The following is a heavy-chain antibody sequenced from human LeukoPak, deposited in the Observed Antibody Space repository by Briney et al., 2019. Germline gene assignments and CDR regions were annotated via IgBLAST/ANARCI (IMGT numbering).Heavy chain of an antibody. CDR2: ISAYNGNT. J-gene: IGHJ6*04. D-gene: IGHD2-2*02. Sequence: GASVKVSCKASGYTFTSYGISWVRLAPGQGLEWMGWISAYNGNTNYAQKPQGRVTMTTDTSTSTAYMELRSLRSDDTAVYYCARDPPFVGYCSSTSCYIYGMDVWGKGTTVTVSS. CDR3: ARDPPFVGYCSSTSCYIYGMDV. V-gene: IGHV1-18*04. CDR1: GYTFTSYG.